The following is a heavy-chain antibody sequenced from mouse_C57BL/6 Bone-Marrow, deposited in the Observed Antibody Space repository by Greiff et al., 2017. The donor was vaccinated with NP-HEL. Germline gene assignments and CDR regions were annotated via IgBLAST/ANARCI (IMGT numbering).Heavy chain of an antibody. CDR1: GYTFTGYW. J-gene: IGHJ4*01. CDR3: ARNDFWTYYYGSSYAMDY. Sequence: LVESGAELMKPGASVKLSCKATGYTFTGYWIEWVKQRPGHCLEWIGAILPGSGSTNYNETFKGKATFTAATYSNPAYMQLSRLKTEDSAIYYGARNDFWTYYYGSSYAMDYWGQGTSVTVSS. D-gene: IGHD1-1*01. CDR2: ILPGSGST. V-gene: IGHV1-9*01.